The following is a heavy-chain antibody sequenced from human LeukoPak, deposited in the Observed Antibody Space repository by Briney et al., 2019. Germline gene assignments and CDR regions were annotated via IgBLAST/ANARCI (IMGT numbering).Heavy chain of an antibody. D-gene: IGHD5-24*01. CDR1: GYTFTSYY. J-gene: IGHJ6*02. Sequence: VASVKVSCKASGYTFTSYYMHWVRQAPGQGLEWMGIINPSGGSTSYAQKFQGRVTMTRDTSTSTVYMELSSLRSEDTAVYYCARDSLYLEMAPSWYYYGMDVWGQGTTVTVS. CDR2: INPSGGST. CDR3: ARDSLYLEMAPSWYYYGMDV. V-gene: IGHV1-46*01.